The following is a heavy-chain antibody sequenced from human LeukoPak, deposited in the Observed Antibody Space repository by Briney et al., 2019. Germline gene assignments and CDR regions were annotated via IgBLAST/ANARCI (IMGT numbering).Heavy chain of an antibody. Sequence: SETLSLICAVYGGPFSGYYWSWIRQPPGKGLEWIGEINHSGSTNYNPSLKSRVTISVDTSKNQFSLKLSSVTAADTAVYYCARGSLGGTSCYDGVCPSNFDYWGQGTLVTVSS. J-gene: IGHJ4*02. D-gene: IGHD2-2*01. V-gene: IGHV4-34*01. CDR2: INHSGST. CDR3: ARGSLGGTSCYDGVCPSNFDY. CDR1: GGPFSGYY.